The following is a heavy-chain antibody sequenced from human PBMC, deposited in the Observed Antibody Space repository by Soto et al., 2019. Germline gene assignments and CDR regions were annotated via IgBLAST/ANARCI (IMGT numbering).Heavy chain of an antibody. CDR3: ARPDSSGYYVL. CDR1: GHSFTDYW. J-gene: IGHJ4*02. Sequence: PGESLKISCQGSGHSFTDYWIAWVRQMPGKGLEWMGIIHPADSDTRYSPSFQGQVTLSADKSISAAYLQWSGLKASDSAMYYCARPDSSGYYVLWGPGTLVTVSS. CDR2: IHPADSDT. D-gene: IGHD3-22*01. V-gene: IGHV5-51*01.